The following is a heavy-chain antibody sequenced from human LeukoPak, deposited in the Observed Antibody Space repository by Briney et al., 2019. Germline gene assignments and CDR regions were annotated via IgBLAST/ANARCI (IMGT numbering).Heavy chain of an antibody. V-gene: IGHV3-21*01. Sequence: PGGSLRLSCAASGFTFSRYSMNWFRQAPGKGLEWVASISSTSTFIYSADSVKGRFTISRDTAKNSLFLQMNSLRAEDTAIYYCASDYFETRDYPQTYCNYYMDVWGKGTTVTVSS. D-gene: IGHD3-22*01. CDR1: GFTFSRYS. CDR3: ASDYFETRDYPQTYCNYYMDV. CDR2: ISSTSTFI. J-gene: IGHJ6*03.